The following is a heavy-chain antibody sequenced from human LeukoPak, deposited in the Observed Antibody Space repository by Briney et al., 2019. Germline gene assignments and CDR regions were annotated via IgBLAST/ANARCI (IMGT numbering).Heavy chain of an antibody. Sequence: PGGSLRLSCAASGFTFSNYAMSWVRQAPGKGLEWVSALSGSGGSTYYADSVKGRFTISRDNSKNTLYLQMNSLRAEDTAVYYCAKRAVIYSGYDLGDFDYWGQGTLVTVSS. CDR3: AKRAVIYSGYDLGDFDY. D-gene: IGHD5-12*01. CDR2: LSGSGGST. V-gene: IGHV3-23*01. J-gene: IGHJ4*02. CDR1: GFTFSNYA.